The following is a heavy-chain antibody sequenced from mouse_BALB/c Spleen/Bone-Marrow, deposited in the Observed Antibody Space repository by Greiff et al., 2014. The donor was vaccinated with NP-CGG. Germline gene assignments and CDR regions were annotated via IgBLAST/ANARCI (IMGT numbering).Heavy chain of an antibody. J-gene: IGHJ2*01. D-gene: IGHD1-1*01. CDR3: VSYYXGNYFDS. CDR2: IDPANGXX. CDR1: GFNIKDTY. V-gene: IGHV14-3*02. Sequence: EVMLVESGAELVKPGASVKLSCTASGFNIKDTYMHWVKQRPEQGLEWIGRIDPANGXXXXXXXXXXXXXXXADTSSNTAYLQLSSLTSEDTAVYYCVSYYXGNYFDSWGQGTTLTVSS.